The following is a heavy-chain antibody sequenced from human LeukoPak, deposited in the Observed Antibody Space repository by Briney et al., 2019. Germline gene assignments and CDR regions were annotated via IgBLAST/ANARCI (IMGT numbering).Heavy chain of an antibody. V-gene: IGHV1-2*02. CDR2: INPNSGGT. J-gene: IGHJ4*02. D-gene: IGHD1-1*01. Sequence: ASVKVSCKASGYTFTGYYMHWVRQAPGQGLEWMGWINPNSGGTNYAQKFQGRVTMTRDTSTSTAYMELSRLRSDDTAVYYCARDYRVQLGYYFDYWGQGTLVTVSS. CDR3: ARDYRVQLGYYFDY. CDR1: GYTFTGYY.